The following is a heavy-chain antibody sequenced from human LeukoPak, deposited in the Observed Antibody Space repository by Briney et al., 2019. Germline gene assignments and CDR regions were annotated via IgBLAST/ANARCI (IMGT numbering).Heavy chain of an antibody. V-gene: IGHV3-21*01. J-gene: IGHJ6*03. Sequence: GGSLRLSCAASGFTFSTYRMDWVRQAPGKGLEWVSSISSSSSYIYYADSVKGRFTISRDNAKNSLYLQMNSLRAEDTAIYYCVRWNTMIRGILYYYMDVRGKGTSVTISS. D-gene: IGHD3-10*01. CDR1: GFTFSTYR. CDR3: VRWNTMIRGILYYYMDV. CDR2: ISSSSSYI.